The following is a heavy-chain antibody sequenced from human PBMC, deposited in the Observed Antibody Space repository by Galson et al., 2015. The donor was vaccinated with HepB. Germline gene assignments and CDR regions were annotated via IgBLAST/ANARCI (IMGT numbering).Heavy chain of an antibody. Sequence: SLRLSCAASGFTFSSYGMHWVRQAPGKGLEWVAVIWYDGSNKYYADSVKGRFTISRDNSKNTLYLQMNSLRAEDTAVYYCAKARAEAYQVNWFDPWGQGTLVTVSS. CDR3: AKARAEAYQVNWFDP. D-gene: IGHD2-21*01. CDR2: IWYDGSNK. V-gene: IGHV3-33*06. CDR1: GFTFSSYG. J-gene: IGHJ5*02.